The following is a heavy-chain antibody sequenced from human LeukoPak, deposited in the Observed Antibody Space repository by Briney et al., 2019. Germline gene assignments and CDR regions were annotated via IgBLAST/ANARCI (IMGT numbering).Heavy chain of an antibody. CDR3: ARSDIRVRKKRAPHKTFDY. CDR1: GGSFSGYY. CDR2: INHSGST. V-gene: IGHV4-34*01. J-gene: IGHJ4*02. D-gene: IGHD2-15*01. Sequence: SETLSLTCAVYGGSFSGYYWSWIRQPPGKGLEWIGEINHSGSTNYNPSLKSRVTISVDTSKNQFSLKLSSVTAADTAVYYCARSDIRVRKKRAPHKTFDYWGGGTLVTVSS.